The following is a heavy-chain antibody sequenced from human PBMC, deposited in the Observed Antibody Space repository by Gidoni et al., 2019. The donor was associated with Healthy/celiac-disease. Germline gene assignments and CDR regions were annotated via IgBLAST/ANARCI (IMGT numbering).Heavy chain of an antibody. V-gene: IGHV4-31*03. CDR2: IYYSGST. CDR1: GGSISRGGYY. CDR3: ARAVVPAASYYYYYGMDV. Sequence: QVQLQESGPGLVKPSQTLSLTCTVSGGSISRGGYYWSWIRQHPGKGLGWIGYIYYSGSTYYNPSLKSRVTISVDTSKNQFSLKLSSVTAADTAVYYCARAVVPAASYYYYYGMDVWGQGTTVTVSS. J-gene: IGHJ6*02. D-gene: IGHD2-2*01.